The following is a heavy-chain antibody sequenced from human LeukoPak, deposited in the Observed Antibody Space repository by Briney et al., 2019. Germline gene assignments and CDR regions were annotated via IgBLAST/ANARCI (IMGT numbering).Heavy chain of an antibody. J-gene: IGHJ4*02. Sequence: GGSLRLSCAASGFFVSTNYMTWVRQSPGKGLEWVSVIYSGGNTYYADSVKGRFTISRDNSKNTLYLQMNRVRAEDTALYYCARGGSSGYHLAQWGQGTLVTVSS. CDR3: ARGGSSGYHLAQ. D-gene: IGHD3-22*01. CDR2: IYSGGNT. V-gene: IGHV3-66*01. CDR1: GFFVSTNY.